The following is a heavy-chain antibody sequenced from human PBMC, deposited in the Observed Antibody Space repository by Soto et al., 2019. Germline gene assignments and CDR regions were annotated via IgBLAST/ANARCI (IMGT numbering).Heavy chain of an antibody. CDR3: ARGRAYCGSDCYADSDI. V-gene: IGHV1-69*13. J-gene: IGHJ3*02. D-gene: IGHD2-21*02. Sequence: ASVKVSCKASGGTFNTYAITWVRQAPGQGLEWMGGIIPTSGRTDYAQKLQGRVTITADESTGIAYMELRSLKSEDTAVYYWARGRAYCGSDCYADSDIWGQGTKVTVS. CDR2: IIPTSGRT. CDR1: GGTFNTYA.